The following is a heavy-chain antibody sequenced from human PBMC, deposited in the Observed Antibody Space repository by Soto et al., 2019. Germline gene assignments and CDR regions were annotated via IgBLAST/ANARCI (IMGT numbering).Heavy chain of an antibody. J-gene: IGHJ6*02. V-gene: IGHV3-72*01. CDR1: GFTFSDHY. Sequence: EVQLVESGGGLVQPGGSLRLSCAVSGFTFSDHYMDWVRQAPGQGLEWVGRSRNKVKSYSTGYAAAVKGRFTVSRDDSKSLLYLQMNSLTTEDTAVYYCARRNDFWSGGDMDVWGQGTTVTVSS. CDR3: ARRNDFWSGGDMDV. D-gene: IGHD3-3*01. CDR2: SRNKVKSYST.